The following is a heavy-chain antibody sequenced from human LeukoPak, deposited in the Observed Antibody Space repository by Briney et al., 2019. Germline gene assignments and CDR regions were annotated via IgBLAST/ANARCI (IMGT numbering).Heavy chain of an antibody. Sequence: GGSLKISRKGSGYSFTSYWIGWVRPIPGKGLEWVGIIYPGDSDTRYSPSFQGQVTISADKSISTAYLQWSSLKASDTAMYYCARRLSGADAFDIWGQGTMVTVSS. CDR2: IYPGDSDT. CDR3: ARRLSGADAFDI. D-gene: IGHD1-1*01. J-gene: IGHJ3*02. V-gene: IGHV5-51*01. CDR1: GYSFTSYW.